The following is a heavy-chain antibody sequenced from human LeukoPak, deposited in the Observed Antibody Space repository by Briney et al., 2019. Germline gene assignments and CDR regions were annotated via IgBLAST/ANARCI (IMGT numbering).Heavy chain of an antibody. CDR2: IKQDGSEK. V-gene: IGHV3-7*03. Sequence: PGGSLRLSCAASGFTFSSYWMNWVRQAPGKGLEWVANIKQDGSEKYYVDSVKGRFTISRDNAKNSLYLQMNSLRVEETALYYCAKEFYSSGPSAFDIWGQGTMVTVSS. J-gene: IGHJ3*02. CDR1: GFTFSSYW. CDR3: AKEFYSSGPSAFDI. D-gene: IGHD6-19*01.